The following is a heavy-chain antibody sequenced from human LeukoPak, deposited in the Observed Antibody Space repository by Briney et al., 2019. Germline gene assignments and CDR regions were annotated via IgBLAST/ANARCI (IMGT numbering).Heavy chain of an antibody. CDR2: IIPIFGTA. Sequence: SVKVSCKASGGTFSSYAISWVRPAPGQGLDWMGGIIPIFGTANYAQKFQGRVTITADKSTSTAYMELSSLRSEDTAVYYCARGPITMVRGVIRFDYWGQGTLVTVSS. CDR1: GGTFSSYA. J-gene: IGHJ4*02. V-gene: IGHV1-69*06. D-gene: IGHD3-10*01. CDR3: ARGPITMVRGVIRFDY.